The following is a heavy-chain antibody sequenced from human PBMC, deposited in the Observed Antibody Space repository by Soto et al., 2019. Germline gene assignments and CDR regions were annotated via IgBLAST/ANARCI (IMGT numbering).Heavy chain of an antibody. V-gene: IGHV3-48*01. CDR3: AREEPVPS. D-gene: IGHD1-1*01. Sequence: GGSLRLSCAASGFTFSSYSMNWVRQAPGKGLEWVSYISSSSTIYYADSVKGRFTISGDNAKNSLYLQMNSLRAEDTAVYYCAREEPVPSWGQGTMVTVSS. J-gene: IGHJ3*01. CDR2: ISSSSTI. CDR1: GFTFSSYS.